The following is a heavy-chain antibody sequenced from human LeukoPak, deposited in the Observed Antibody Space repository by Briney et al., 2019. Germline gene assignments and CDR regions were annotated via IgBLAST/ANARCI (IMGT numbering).Heavy chain of an antibody. Sequence: SETLSLTCTVSGGSINNYYWSWIRQPPGKGLEWIGYVYYSGSTNYNPSLRSRVTTSVDTSNNQFSLKLSSVTAADTAVYYCARGTIGASYYYYMDVWGKGTTVTVSS. D-gene: IGHD1-14*01. CDR2: VYYSGST. CDR3: ARGTIGASYYYYMDV. CDR1: GGSINNYY. V-gene: IGHV4-59*01. J-gene: IGHJ6*03.